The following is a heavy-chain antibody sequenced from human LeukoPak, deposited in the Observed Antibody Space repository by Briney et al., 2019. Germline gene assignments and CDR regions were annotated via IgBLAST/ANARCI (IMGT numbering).Heavy chain of an antibody. Sequence: PGGSLRLSCAASGFTFSNYAMSWVRHTPGKGLEWVSIIRGSDGSTYYADSVKGRFNTSRDNPKNTLYLEMNNLRAEDTALYYCAKARYTAGWYTFDYWGQGTQVTVSS. CDR1: GFTFSNYA. CDR2: IRGSDGST. D-gene: IGHD6-19*01. CDR3: AKARYTAGWYTFDY. V-gene: IGHV3-23*01. J-gene: IGHJ4*02.